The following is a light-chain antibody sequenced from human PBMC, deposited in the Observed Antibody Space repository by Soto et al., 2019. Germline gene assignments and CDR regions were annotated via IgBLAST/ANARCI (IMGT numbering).Light chain of an antibody. Sequence: EIVLTQSPGTLSLSPGERATLSCRASQSVSSSYLAWYQQKPGQAPRLLIYVASSRATGIPDRFIGSGFVTHFTLTISRLEPEDFAVYYCQQYGSSPFTFGPGTKVEIK. V-gene: IGKV3-20*01. CDR2: VAS. CDR1: QSVSSSY. CDR3: QQYGSSPFT. J-gene: IGKJ3*01.